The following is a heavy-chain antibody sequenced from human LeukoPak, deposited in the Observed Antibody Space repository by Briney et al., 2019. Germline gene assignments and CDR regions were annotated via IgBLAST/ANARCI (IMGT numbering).Heavy chain of an antibody. CDR3: ARGEITIFGVVITVFDY. D-gene: IGHD3-3*01. J-gene: IGHJ4*02. CDR2: ISSSSSYI. V-gene: IGHV3-21*01. CDR1: GFTFSSYS. Sequence: GGSLRLSCAASGFTFSSYSMNWVRQDPGKGLEWVSSISSSSSYIYYADSVKGRFTISRDNAKNSLYLQMNSLRAEDTAVYYCARGEITIFGVVITVFDYWGQGTLVTVSS.